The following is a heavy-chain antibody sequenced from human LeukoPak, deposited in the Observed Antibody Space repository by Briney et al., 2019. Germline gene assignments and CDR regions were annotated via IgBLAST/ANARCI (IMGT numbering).Heavy chain of an antibody. CDR2: IKQDGSEK. CDR3: AGETYDYGDY. J-gene: IGHJ4*02. Sequence: PGGSLRLSCVVSGFTFSNYGMSWVRQAPGKGLEWVANIKQDGSEKYYVDSVKGRFTISRDNAKNSVYLQMRSLRAEDTAVYYCAGETYDYGDYVGQGSLVTVSS. D-gene: IGHD3-16*01. V-gene: IGHV3-7*01. CDR1: GFTFSNYG.